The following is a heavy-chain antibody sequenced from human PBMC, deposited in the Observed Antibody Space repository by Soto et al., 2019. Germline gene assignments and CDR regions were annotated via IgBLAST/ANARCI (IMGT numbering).Heavy chain of an antibody. CDR3: GRGGSWAKVDS. CDR1: GGTLKNSA. J-gene: IGHJ4*02. CDR2: IIPVFGPA. Sequence: SVKVSCKASGGTLKNSAISWVRQAPGQGLEWMGGIIPVFGPALYTQKFQGRVTITADESTNTAFLDVSSLRSEDTAVYYCGRGGSWAKVDSWGPGALVTVSS. V-gene: IGHV1-69*01. D-gene: IGHD6-13*01.